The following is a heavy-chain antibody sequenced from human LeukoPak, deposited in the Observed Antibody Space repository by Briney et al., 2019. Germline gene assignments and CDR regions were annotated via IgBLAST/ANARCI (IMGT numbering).Heavy chain of an antibody. CDR1: AFTFSSYS. CDR3: AKVRERITMIVVVIGAFDI. D-gene: IGHD3-22*01. J-gene: IGHJ3*02. V-gene: IGHV3-48*01. CDR2: ISSSSSTT. Sequence: GGSLRLSCTGSAFTFSSYSMNWVRQAPGKGLEWVSYISSSSSTTYYADSVKGRFTISRDNSKNTLYLQMNSLRAEDTAVYYCAKVRERITMIVVVIGAFDIWGQGTMVTVSS.